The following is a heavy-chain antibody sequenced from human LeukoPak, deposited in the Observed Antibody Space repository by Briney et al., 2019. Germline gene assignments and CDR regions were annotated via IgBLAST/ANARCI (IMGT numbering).Heavy chain of an antibody. D-gene: IGHD3-16*01. V-gene: IGHV3-53*01. J-gene: IGHJ4*02. CDR1: GFSVSGNY. CDR2: MYSGGNT. Sequence: GGSLRLSCAVSGFSVSGNYMSWVRQAPGKGLEWVSTMYSGGNTYYADSVKGRFTISRDNSKNTLYLQMNSLRAEDTAVYYCAREPPGGGFDYWGQGTLVTVSS. CDR3: AREPPGGGFDY.